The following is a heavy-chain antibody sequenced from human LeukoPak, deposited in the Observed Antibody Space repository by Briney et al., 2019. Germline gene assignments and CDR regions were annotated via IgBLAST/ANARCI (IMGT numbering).Heavy chain of an antibody. V-gene: IGHV3-53*01. CDR3: ARDSLYCSGGSCYMVEG. Sequence: PGGSLRLSCAASGFTVSSNYMSWVRQAPGKGLEWVSVIYSGGGRYYADSVEGRFTISRHNSKNTLYLQMNSLRAEHTAVYYCARDSLYCSGGSCYMVEGWGEGTLVTVSS. CDR1: GFTVSSNY. CDR2: IYSGGGR. J-gene: IGHJ4*02. D-gene: IGHD2-15*01.